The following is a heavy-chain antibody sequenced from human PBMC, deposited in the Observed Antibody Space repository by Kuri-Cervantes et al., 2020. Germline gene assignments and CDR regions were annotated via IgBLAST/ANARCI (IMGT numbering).Heavy chain of an antibody. CDR2: ISGSGGST. J-gene: IGHJ2*01. CDR1: GFTFDDYA. V-gene: IGHV3-23*01. CDR3: AKSLSLRLTISYWYFDL. D-gene: IGHD4-17*01. Sequence: GESLKISCAASGFTFDDYAMHWVRQAPGKGLEWVSAISGSGGSTYYADSVKGRFTISRDNSKNTLYLQMNSLRAEDTAVYYCAKSLSLRLTISYWYFDLWGRGTLVTVSS.